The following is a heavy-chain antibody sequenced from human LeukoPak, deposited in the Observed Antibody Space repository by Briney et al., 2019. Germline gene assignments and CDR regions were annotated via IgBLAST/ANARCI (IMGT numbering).Heavy chain of an antibody. Sequence: GGSLRLSCAASGFTLSSYVMSWVRQAPGQGLEWVSFIRERGNTDYADSVKGRFTVSRDTSTNTLYPQMSSLRVEDTAVYFCAREGNYYFDYWGQGTLVTVSS. CDR1: GFTLSSYV. CDR2: IRERGNT. J-gene: IGHJ4*02. D-gene: IGHD1-1*01. CDR3: AREGNYYFDY. V-gene: IGHV3-23*01.